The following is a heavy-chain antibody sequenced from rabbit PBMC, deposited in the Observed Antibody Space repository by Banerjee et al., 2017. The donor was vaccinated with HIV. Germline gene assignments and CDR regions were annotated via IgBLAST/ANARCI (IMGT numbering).Heavy chain of an antibody. CDR3: ARETWGVTGWNFNL. D-gene: IGHD4-1*01. CDR2: IGTGFGDT. Sequence: QEQLVESGGGLVKPGASLTLTCTASGFSFSSGYDMCWVRQAPGKGLEWIACIGTGFGDTYYANWAKGRFTISKTSSTTVTLQVTSPTAADTATYFCARETWGVTGWNFNLWGPGTLVTVS. CDR1: GFSFSSGYD. J-gene: IGHJ4*01. V-gene: IGHV1S45*01.